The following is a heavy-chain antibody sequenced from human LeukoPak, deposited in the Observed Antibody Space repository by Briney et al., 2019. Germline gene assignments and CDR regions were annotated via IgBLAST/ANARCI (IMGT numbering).Heavy chain of an antibody. CDR2: IDPNSGVT. Sequence: ASVKVSCKASGYTFTAYYMHWVRQAPGQGLEWMGWIDPNSGVTDYAQKFQGRVTMTRDTSISTAYMELSSLESDDTAVYYCARVGAHRYCSSTSSYEDYWGQGTLVTVSS. CDR1: GYTFTAYY. V-gene: IGHV1-2*02. CDR3: ARVGAHRYCSSTSSYEDY. J-gene: IGHJ4*02. D-gene: IGHD2-2*01.